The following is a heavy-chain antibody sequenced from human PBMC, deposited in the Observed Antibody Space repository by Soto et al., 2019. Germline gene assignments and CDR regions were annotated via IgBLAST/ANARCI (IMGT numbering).Heavy chain of an antibody. Sequence: QVQLVQSGAEVKKPGASVKVSCKASGYTFTNYGISWARQAPGQGLEWMGWISANNGKTNYAQNVQGRVTMTTDTSTTTAYMELRSLRSDDTAIYYCARDPDYYGSGSYFDLWCRGTLVTVSS. CDR1: GYTFTNYG. CDR3: ARDPDYYGSGSYFDL. V-gene: IGHV1-18*01. CDR2: ISANNGKT. D-gene: IGHD3-10*01. J-gene: IGHJ2*01.